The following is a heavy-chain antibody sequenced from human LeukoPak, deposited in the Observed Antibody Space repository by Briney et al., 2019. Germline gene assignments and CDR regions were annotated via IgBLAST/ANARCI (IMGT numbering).Heavy chain of an antibody. Sequence: ASVKVSCKVSGYTVTEVAIHWVRQTPGEGLEWMGGFHPKDADMIYAQKFQGRVTMTTDTSTSTAYMELRSLRSDDTAVYYCARGSPPRRNYDSSGYYSYYFDYWGQGTLVTVSS. D-gene: IGHD3-22*01. CDR2: FHPKDADM. CDR3: ARGSPPRRNYDSSGYYSYYFDY. J-gene: IGHJ4*02. V-gene: IGHV1-24*01. CDR1: GYTVTEVA.